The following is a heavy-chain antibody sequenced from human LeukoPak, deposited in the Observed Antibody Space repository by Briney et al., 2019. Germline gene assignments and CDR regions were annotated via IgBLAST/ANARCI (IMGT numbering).Heavy chain of an antibody. CDR1: GGSISSHY. Sequence: SETLSLTCTVSGGSISSHYWSWIREPPGKALVWNGYAHYSGSTKYNPSLKSRVTISIDTSKNQCSLKLSPVTAADTAVYHCARGFCRSTTCYVRPDYWGQGTLVTVSS. CDR2: AHYSGST. J-gene: IGHJ4*02. CDR3: ARGFCRSTTCYVRPDY. V-gene: IGHV4-59*11. D-gene: IGHD2-2*01.